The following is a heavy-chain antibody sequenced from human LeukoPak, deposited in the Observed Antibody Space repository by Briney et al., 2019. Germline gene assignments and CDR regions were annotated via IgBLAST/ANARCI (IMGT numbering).Heavy chain of an antibody. Sequence: TSETLSLTCTVSGGPISSYYWSWIRQPPGKGLEWIGYIYYSGSTDYNPSLKSRVTISVDTSKNQFSLKLSSVTAADTAVYYCARGYYDSSGYLFFDYWGQGILVTVSS. CDR3: ARGYYDSSGYLFFDY. CDR1: GGPISSYY. CDR2: IYYSGST. J-gene: IGHJ4*02. V-gene: IGHV4-59*01. D-gene: IGHD3-22*01.